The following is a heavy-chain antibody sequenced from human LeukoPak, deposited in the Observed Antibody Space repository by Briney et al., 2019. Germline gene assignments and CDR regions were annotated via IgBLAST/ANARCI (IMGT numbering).Heavy chain of an antibody. CDR1: GCTPFSYW. CDR2: INSGRGST. CDR3: ARETLIYVDAFDI. J-gene: IGHJ3*02. V-gene: IGHV3-74*01. D-gene: IGHD5/OR15-5a*01. Sequence: GGSLILSCSAAGCTPFSYWMQWVRQAPGRGLMWVSCINSGRGSTAYAAAVKGRRSISRSNTKHTLYLQLNNLRSEETAVYYCARETLIYVDAFDIWGPGTMVTVSS.